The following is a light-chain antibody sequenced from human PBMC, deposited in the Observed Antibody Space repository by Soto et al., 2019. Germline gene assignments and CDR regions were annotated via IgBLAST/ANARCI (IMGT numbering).Light chain of an antibody. CDR1: SSDVGAYDY. CDR2: DVS. V-gene: IGLV2-14*01. Sequence: QSVLTQPASVSGSPGQSITISCTGTSSDVGAYDYVSWYQQHPGKAPKLMIYDVSNRPSGVSDRFSGPKSGNTASLTISGLQAEDEADYYCSSYTDSSTLLFGGGTQLPS. J-gene: IGLJ2*01. CDR3: SSYTDSSTLL.